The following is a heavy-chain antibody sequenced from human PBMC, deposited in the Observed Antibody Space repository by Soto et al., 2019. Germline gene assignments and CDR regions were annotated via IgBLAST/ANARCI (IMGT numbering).Heavy chain of an antibody. CDR2: IYYSGST. Sequence: SETLSLTCTVSGGSIRTSYWSWIRQPPGKGLEWIGYIYYSGSTNYNPSLKSRVTISVDTSKNQFSLKLSSVTAADTAVYYCARETLGYCSSTSCPPGFDPWGQGTLVTVSS. D-gene: IGHD2-2*01. CDR3: ARETLGYCSSTSCPPGFDP. CDR1: GGSIRTSY. V-gene: IGHV4-59*01. J-gene: IGHJ5*02.